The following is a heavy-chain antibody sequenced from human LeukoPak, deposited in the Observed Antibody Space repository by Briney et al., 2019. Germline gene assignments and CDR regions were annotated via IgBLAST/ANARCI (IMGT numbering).Heavy chain of an antibody. J-gene: IGHJ3*02. CDR1: GIIVSNNY. CDR2: ISGSGGST. CDR3: ANIGENFHRGPFDI. Sequence: PGGSLRLSCAASGIIVSNNYMSWVRQAPGKGLEWVSAISGSGGSTYYADSVKGRFTISRDNSKNTLYLQMNSLRAEDTAVYYCANIGENFHRGPFDIWGQGTMVTVSS. D-gene: IGHD3-10*01. V-gene: IGHV3-23*01.